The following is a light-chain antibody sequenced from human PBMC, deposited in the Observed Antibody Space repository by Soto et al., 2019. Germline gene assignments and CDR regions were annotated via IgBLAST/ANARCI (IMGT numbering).Light chain of an antibody. Sequence: QSALTQPASVSGSPGQSIAISCTGTSSDVGGSTHVSWYQHHPGEAPKLMIYGDSNRPSGVSDRFSGSKSGNTASLTISGLQAGGEADYYCNSYTTSSTYVFGTGTKVTVL. CDR1: SSDVGGSTH. CDR2: GDS. CDR3: NSYTTSSTYV. V-gene: IGLV2-14*01. J-gene: IGLJ1*01.